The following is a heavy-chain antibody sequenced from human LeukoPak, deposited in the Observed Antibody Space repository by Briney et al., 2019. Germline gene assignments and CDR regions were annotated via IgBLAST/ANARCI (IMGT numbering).Heavy chain of an antibody. D-gene: IGHD6-13*01. Sequence: GGSLRLSCAASGFTFSSYSMNWVRQAPGKGLEWVSSISSSSSSYIYYADSVKGRFTISRDNAKNSLYLQMNSPRAEDTAVYYCARERTGYSSSWSHYYYYGMDVWGQGTTVTVSS. CDR2: ISSSSSSYI. J-gene: IGHJ6*02. CDR1: GFTFSSYS. CDR3: ARERTGYSSSWSHYYYYGMDV. V-gene: IGHV3-21*01.